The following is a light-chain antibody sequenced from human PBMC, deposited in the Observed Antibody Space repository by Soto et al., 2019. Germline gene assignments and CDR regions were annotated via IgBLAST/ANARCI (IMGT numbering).Light chain of an antibody. Sequence: QSALTQPASVSGSPGRSITISCTGTSSDVGVYNYVSWYRQHPGKAPKLMIYEVSYRPSGVSNRFSGSKSGNTASLTISGLQAEDEADYYCSSYTSSSTYVFGTGTKVTVL. CDR2: EVS. V-gene: IGLV2-14*01. CDR3: SSYTSSSTYV. CDR1: SSDVGVYNY. J-gene: IGLJ1*01.